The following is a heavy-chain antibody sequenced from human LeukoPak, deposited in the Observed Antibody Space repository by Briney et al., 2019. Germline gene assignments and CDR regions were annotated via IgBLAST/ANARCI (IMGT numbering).Heavy chain of an antibody. D-gene: IGHD6-25*01. CDR2: MNPNSGNT. CDR3: ARFRGYGYFDY. J-gene: IGHJ4*02. Sequence: ASLKGSCKASGYTFTSYDINCVRQATGQGLEWMGWMNPNSGNTGYAQKFQGRVTMTRNTSISTAYMELSSLRSEDTAVYYCARFRGYGYFDYWGQGTLVTVSS. V-gene: IGHV1-8*01. CDR1: GYTFTSYD.